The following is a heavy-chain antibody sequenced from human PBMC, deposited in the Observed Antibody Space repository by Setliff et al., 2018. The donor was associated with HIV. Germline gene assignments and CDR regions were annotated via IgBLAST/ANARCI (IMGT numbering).Heavy chain of an antibody. CDR3: ARARYIVIRGDAGMDV. CDR1: GGSINSGGYY. Sequence: PSETLSLTCTVSGGSINSGGYYWVWIRQPALKGLEWIGRIYTSGLTNYNPSLKSRVTISVDTSKNQVPLKPSSVTASDTAVYHCARARYIVIRGDAGMDVWGPGTTVTV. J-gene: IGHJ6*02. D-gene: IGHD3-10*01. V-gene: IGHV4-61*02. CDR2: IYTSGLT.